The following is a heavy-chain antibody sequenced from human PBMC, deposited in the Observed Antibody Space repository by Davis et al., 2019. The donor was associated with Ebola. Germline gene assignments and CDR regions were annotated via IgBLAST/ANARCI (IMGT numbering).Heavy chain of an antibody. CDR3: ARVAVAGPWARWKFGFDY. CDR2: IYYSGST. D-gene: IGHD6-19*01. CDR1: GGSISSHY. J-gene: IGHJ4*02. V-gene: IGHV4-59*11. Sequence: PSETLSLTCTVSGGSISSHYWSWIRQPPGKGLEWIGYIYYSGSTNYNPSLKSRVTISVDTSKNQFSLKLSSVTAADTAVYYCARVAVAGPWARWKFGFDYWGQGTLVTVSS.